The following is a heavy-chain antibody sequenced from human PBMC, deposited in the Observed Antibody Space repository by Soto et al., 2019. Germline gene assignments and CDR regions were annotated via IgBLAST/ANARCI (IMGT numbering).Heavy chain of an antibody. Sequence: PRLSCAASGFTFSSFGMHWVRQAPGKGLEWLAVIAYDGSSKYYAESVRGRFTISRDNARNTVFLQMNSLRGEDTAVYYCARRGTAALGTSRNDHFDSWGQGALVTVSS. J-gene: IGHJ4*02. V-gene: IGHV3-30*03. CDR2: IAYDGSSK. D-gene: IGHD1-1*01. CDR3: ARRGTAALGTSRNDHFDS. CDR1: GFTFSSFG.